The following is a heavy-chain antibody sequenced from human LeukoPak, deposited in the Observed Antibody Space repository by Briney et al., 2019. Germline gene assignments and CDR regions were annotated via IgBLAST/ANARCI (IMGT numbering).Heavy chain of an antibody. J-gene: IGHJ4*02. D-gene: IGHD3-10*01. V-gene: IGHV3-7*01. Sequence: GESLRLSCAASGFSFTTYWMSWVRQAPGKGLEWVANINQDGTEKYYVDSVKGRFTISRDNAKNALYLQMNSLRVEDTAVYYCAKLAKYFYGWETYYFFEHWGQGTPVTASS. CDR1: GFSFTTYW. CDR3: AKLAKYFYGWETYYFFEH. CDR2: INQDGTEK.